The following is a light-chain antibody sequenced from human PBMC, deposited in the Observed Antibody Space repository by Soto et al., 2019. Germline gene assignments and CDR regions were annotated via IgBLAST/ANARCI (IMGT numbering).Light chain of an antibody. CDR2: DAS. CDR1: QSISNY. Sequence: EIVLTQSPATLSLSPGERATLSCRASQSISNYLVWYQQKPGQAPRLLIYDASNRATGIPARFSGSGSGTDFTLTISSLEPEDFAIYDCQQRSNWPPLTFGGGTKVEIK. CDR3: QQRSNWPPLT. V-gene: IGKV3-11*01. J-gene: IGKJ4*01.